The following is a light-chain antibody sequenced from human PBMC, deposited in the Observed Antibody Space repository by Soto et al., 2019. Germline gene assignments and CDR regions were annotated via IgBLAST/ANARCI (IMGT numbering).Light chain of an antibody. CDR2: TAS. V-gene: IGKV1-39*01. CDR1: QNIKSY. CDR3: QQTFKTPHT. J-gene: IGKJ2*01. Sequence: DVQLTHSPSSLSASVGDRVTITCRACQNIKSYLNWYQQRPGTAPKFLIYTASSLQSGVPSRFSGSESGTDFTLIISGLQPEDAGFYFCQQTFKTPHTFGQGTKLEI.